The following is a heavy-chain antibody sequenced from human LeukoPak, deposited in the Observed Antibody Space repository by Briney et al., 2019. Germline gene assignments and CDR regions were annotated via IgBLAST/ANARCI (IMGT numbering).Heavy chain of an antibody. Sequence: KTSETLSLTCTVSGGSISGSYWNWVRQPAEKGLEWIGRIYTSGSTNYNPSLKSRVTMSVDTSKNQFSLKLSSVTAADTAVYYCARDALYCSSSSCYRYWYFDLWGRGTPVTVSS. D-gene: IGHD2-2*01. CDR2: IYTSGST. CDR1: GGSISGSY. V-gene: IGHV4-4*07. CDR3: ARDALYCSSSSCYRYWYFDL. J-gene: IGHJ2*01.